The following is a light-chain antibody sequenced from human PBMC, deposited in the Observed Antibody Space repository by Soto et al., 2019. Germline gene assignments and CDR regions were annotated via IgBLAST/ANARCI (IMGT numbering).Light chain of an antibody. CDR1: QSLLHSNGYNY. CDR2: LGS. Sequence: DIVMTQSPLSLPVTPGEPASISCRSSQSLLHSNGYNYVDWYLQKPGQSPQLLIYLGSNRASGVPDRFSSSGSGTDFTLNISRVEAEDVGIYYCMQDLQAWTFGQGTKVEIK. V-gene: IGKV2-28*01. CDR3: MQDLQAWT. J-gene: IGKJ1*01.